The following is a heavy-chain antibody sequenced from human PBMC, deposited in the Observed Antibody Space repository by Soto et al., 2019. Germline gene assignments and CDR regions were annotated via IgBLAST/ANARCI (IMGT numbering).Heavy chain of an antibody. CDR2: ISPSSSYI. Sequence: EVQLVESGGGLVKPGGSLRLSCAASGFTFSSFSMHWVHQAPGKGLEWVSSISPSSSYIYYADSVRGRFTIARDNDKIPMSLLMTSLRAQDPAVYYCARVAYYYDTSGYSYWGQGTLVTVSA. V-gene: IGHV3-21*01. CDR3: ARVAYYYDTSGYSY. D-gene: IGHD3-22*01. CDR1: GFTFSSFS. J-gene: IGHJ4*02.